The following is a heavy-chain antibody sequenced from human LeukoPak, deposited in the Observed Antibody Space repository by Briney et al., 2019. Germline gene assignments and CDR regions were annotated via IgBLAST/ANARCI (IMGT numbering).Heavy chain of an antibody. CDR2: IYYSGST. Sequence: PSETLSLTCTVSGGSISSYYWSWIRQPPGKGLEWIGYIYYSGSTNYNPSLKSRLTISVDTSKNQFSLKLSSVTAADTAVYYCASEYYYNSSGTGDAFDIWGQGTMVTVSS. CDR1: GGSISSYY. D-gene: IGHD3-22*01. V-gene: IGHV4-59*01. CDR3: ASEYYYNSSGTGDAFDI. J-gene: IGHJ3*02.